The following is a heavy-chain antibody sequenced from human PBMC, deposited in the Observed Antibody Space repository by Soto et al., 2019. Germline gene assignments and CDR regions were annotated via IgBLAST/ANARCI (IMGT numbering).Heavy chain of an antibody. CDR3: ARGGDYYGMDV. CDR1: GGSISSGGYY. J-gene: IGHJ6*02. Sequence: PSETLSLTCTVSGGSISSGGYYWSWIRQYPGKGLEWIGHIYYSGSTYYNPSLKSRLTTSVDTSKNQFSLNLSSVTAADTAVYYCARGGDYYGMDVWGQGTTVTVSS. D-gene: IGHD1-26*01. V-gene: IGHV4-31*03. CDR2: IYYSGST.